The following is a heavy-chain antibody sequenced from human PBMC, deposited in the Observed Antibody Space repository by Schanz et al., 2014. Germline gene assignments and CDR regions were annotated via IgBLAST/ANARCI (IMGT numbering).Heavy chain of an antibody. D-gene: IGHD6-6*01. CDR2: ISGNNGNT. J-gene: IGHJ6*01. CDR1: GYTFTSYG. CDR3: GWGRGAHARLDV. V-gene: IGHV1-18*04. Sequence: QVQLVQSGAEVKKPGASVKVSCKASGYTFTSYGISWVRQAPGQGLEWLGWISGNNGNTKYAQKLQGRVTMTTDTRSSVGGVSRLWATTRRVNGRERGWGRGAHARLDV.